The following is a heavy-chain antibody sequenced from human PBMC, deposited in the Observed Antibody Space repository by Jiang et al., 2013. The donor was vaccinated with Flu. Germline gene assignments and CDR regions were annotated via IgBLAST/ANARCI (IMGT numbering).Heavy chain of an antibody. V-gene: IGHV3-9*01. CDR1: GFTFDDYA. Sequence: QLLESGGGLVQPGRSLRLSCAASGFTFDDYAMHWVRQAPGKGLEWVSGISWNSGSIGYADSVKGRFTISRDNAKNSLYLQMNSLRAEDTALYYCAKDKYGASRYYFDYWGQGTLVTVSS. J-gene: IGHJ4*02. CDR3: AKDKYGASRYYFDY. CDR2: ISWNSGSI. D-gene: IGHD1-26*01.